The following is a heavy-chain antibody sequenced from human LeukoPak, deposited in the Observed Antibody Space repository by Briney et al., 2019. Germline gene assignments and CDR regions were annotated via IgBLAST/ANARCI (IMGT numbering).Heavy chain of an antibody. CDR1: GFTFSTYW. CDR2: INTDGRST. D-gene: IGHD3-22*01. Sequence: GGSLRLSCAVFGFTFSTYWMHWVRQAPGEGLVWVSRINTDGRSTSYADSVKGRFTISRDNAKNTLYLQMSSLRADDTAVYYCARDFIVSYYDSSGFGYWGQGTLVTVSS. V-gene: IGHV3-74*01. J-gene: IGHJ4*02. CDR3: ARDFIVSYYDSSGFGY.